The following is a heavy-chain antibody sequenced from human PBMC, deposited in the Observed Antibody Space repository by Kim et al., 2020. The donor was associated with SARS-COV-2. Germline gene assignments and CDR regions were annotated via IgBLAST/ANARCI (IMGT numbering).Heavy chain of an antibody. D-gene: IGHD5-12*01. V-gene: IGHV1-69*01. CDR3: ARDQGDGYNYGSGLDY. Sequence: KFQGRVTITADESTSTAYMELGSLRSEDTAVYYCARDQGDGYNYGSGLDYWGQGTLVTVSS. J-gene: IGHJ4*02.